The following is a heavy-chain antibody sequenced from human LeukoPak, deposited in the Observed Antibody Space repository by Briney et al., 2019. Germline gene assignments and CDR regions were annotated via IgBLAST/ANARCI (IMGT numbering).Heavy chain of an antibody. CDR2: ISSSGSGGNT. Sequence: PGGSLRLSCAASGVTLSSYAMSWAGQAPGKGREWVSGISSSGSGGNTSYADSVKGRFTISRDSSKNTLFLHMSTLRAEDTAIYYCARDRTVAASYWYFDGWGRRTLVTVSS. V-gene: IGHV3-23*01. D-gene: IGHD4-23*01. J-gene: IGHJ2*01. CDR1: GVTLSSYA. CDR3: ARDRTVAASYWYFDG.